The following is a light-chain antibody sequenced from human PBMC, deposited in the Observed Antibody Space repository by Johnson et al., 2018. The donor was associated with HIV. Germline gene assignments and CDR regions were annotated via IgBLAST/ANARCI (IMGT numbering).Light chain of an antibody. CDR1: SSNIGTNS. CDR3: GVCDSILSAHYV. V-gene: IGLV1-51*02. Sequence: QSVLTQPPSVSAAPGQKVTISCSGSSSNIGTNSVSWYQQLPGTAPRLLIYENNKRTSGIPDRFSGSKSGTSATLGLTGLTPGDEAYYYCGVCDSILSAHYVFGSGTKIVVL. J-gene: IGLJ1*01. CDR2: ENN.